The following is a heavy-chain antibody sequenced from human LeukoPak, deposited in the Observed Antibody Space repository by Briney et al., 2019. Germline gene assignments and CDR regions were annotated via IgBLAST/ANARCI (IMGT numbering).Heavy chain of an antibody. D-gene: IGHD3-10*01. V-gene: IGHV4-39*01. Sequence: SETLSLTCSVSGASISSSNYFWDWIRQPPGKGLEWIGNIYYSGFTDYNPSLKSRVTMSVDTSNNQFSLEVNPVTAADTAVYYCARHVAYGPLEIWGQGTMVTVSS. CDR2: IYYSGFT. CDR1: GASISSSNYF. CDR3: ARHVAYGPLEI. J-gene: IGHJ3*02.